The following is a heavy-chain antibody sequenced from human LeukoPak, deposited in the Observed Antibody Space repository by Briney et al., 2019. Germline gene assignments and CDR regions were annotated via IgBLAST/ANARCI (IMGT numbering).Heavy chain of an antibody. V-gene: IGHV3-23*01. CDR3: AKENGEDGYKPYYFDY. D-gene: IGHD5-24*01. J-gene: IGHJ4*02. Sequence: PGGSLRLSCAASGFTFSGYAMSWVRQAPGKGLEWVSTVSGSGSRTYYADSVEGRFTISRDNSKNTLYLQMNSLRAEDTAVYYCAKENGEDGYKPYYFDYWGQGTLVTVSS. CDR2: VSGSGSRT. CDR1: GFTFSGYA.